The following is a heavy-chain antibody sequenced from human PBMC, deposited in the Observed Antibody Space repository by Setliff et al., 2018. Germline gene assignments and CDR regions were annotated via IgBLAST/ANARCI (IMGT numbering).Heavy chain of an antibody. J-gene: IGHJ4*02. Sequence: GASVKVSCKASGYTFTSYGISWVRQAPGQGLEWMGWISAYNGNTNYAQKLQGRVTMTTDTSTSTAYMELRSLRSDDTAVYYCARGGRGYSYGPRKFPFDYWGQGTLVTVSS. CDR3: ARGGRGYSYGPRKFPFDY. CDR2: ISAYNGNT. D-gene: IGHD5-18*01. V-gene: IGHV1-18*01. CDR1: GYTFTSYG.